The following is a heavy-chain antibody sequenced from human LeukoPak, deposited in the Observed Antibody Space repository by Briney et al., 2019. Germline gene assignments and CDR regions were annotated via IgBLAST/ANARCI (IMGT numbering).Heavy chain of an antibody. V-gene: IGHV3-21*01. D-gene: IGHD3-10*01. CDR3: AKFKGHYGDSEYYFDY. CDR1: GFTFSRYS. Sequence: PGGSLRLSCAVSGFTFSRYSVNWVRQAPGKGLEWVSCITGSSDYIFYADSVRGRFTISRDNAKNSLYLQMNSLRAEDTAVYYCAKFKGHYGDSEYYFDYWGQGTLVAVSS. CDR2: ITGSSDYI. J-gene: IGHJ4*02.